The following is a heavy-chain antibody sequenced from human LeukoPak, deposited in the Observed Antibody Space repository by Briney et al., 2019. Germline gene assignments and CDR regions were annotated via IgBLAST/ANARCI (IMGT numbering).Heavy chain of an antibody. CDR3: AKPGYYDFWSGYYFDY. D-gene: IGHD3-3*01. Sequence: GGSLRLSCAASEFSFGSYAMSWVRQAPGKGLEWVSAISGSGGSTYYADSVKGRFTISRDKSKDTLYLQMNSLRAEDTAVYYCAKPGYYDFWSGYYFDYWGQGTLVTVSS. CDR1: EFSFGSYA. CDR2: ISGSGGST. V-gene: IGHV3-23*01. J-gene: IGHJ4*02.